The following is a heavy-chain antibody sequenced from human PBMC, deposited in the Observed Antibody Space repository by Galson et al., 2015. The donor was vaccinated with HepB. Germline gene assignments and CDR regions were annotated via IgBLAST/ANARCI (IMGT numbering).Heavy chain of an antibody. CDR1: GLTVSSAD. V-gene: IGHV3-53*01. Sequence: SLRLSCAASGLTVSSADMGWVRQAPGKGPEWVSNLYKAGNADYVDSVRGRFTISRDNSEDTLLLQMNSLRTEDTAVYYCARVPWGSGTFDVWGQGTMVTVSS. CDR3: ARVPWGSGTFDV. CDR2: LYKAGNA. D-gene: IGHD3-10*01. J-gene: IGHJ3*01.